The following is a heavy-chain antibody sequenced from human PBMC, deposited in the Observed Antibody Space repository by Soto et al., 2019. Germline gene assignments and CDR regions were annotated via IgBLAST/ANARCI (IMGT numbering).Heavy chain of an antibody. Sequence: GESLKISCKGSGYSFSNWWIAWVRQMPGKGLEYMGIIYPSDSQTRYSPSFQGQVTISADKSISTAYLQWSSLKASDTAIYYCARHGFYGDYSSNYFDPLGQGTLVTVSS. CDR2: IYPSDSQT. D-gene: IGHD4-17*01. CDR1: GYSFSNWW. J-gene: IGHJ5*02. V-gene: IGHV5-51*01. CDR3: ARHGFYGDYSSNYFDP.